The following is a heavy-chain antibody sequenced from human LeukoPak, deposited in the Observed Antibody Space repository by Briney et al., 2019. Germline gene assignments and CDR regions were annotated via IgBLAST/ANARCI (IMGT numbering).Heavy chain of an antibody. Sequence: GASVKVSCKASGYTFTGYYMNWVRQAPGQGLEWMGWINPKSGGTNYAQKFQGRGTMTRDTSINTAYMELSRLRSDDTAVYYCARASSGWYGYYFDYWGQGTLVTVSS. D-gene: IGHD6-19*01. V-gene: IGHV1-2*02. CDR3: ARASSGWYGYYFDY. CDR2: INPKSGGT. J-gene: IGHJ4*02. CDR1: GYTFTGYY.